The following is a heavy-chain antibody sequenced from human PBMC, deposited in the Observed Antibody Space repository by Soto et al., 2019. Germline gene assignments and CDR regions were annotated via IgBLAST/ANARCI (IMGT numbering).Heavy chain of an antibody. CDR1: GGSISSSNW. J-gene: IGHJ5*02. CDR3: ARWRSGPSRYSYGLDNWFDP. V-gene: IGHV4-4*02. Sequence: SETLSLTCAVSGGSISSSNWWSWVRQPPGKGLEWIGEIYHSGSTNYSPSLESRVTISVDKSKNQFSLKLSSVTAADTAVYYCARWRSGPSRYSYGLDNWFDPWGQGTLVTVSS. CDR2: IYHSGST. D-gene: IGHD5-18*01.